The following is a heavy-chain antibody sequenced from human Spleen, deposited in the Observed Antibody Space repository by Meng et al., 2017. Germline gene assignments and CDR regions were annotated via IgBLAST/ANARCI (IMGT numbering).Heavy chain of an antibody. J-gene: IGHJ4*02. V-gene: IGHV1-2*06. CDR1: GYPFTAYY. D-gene: IGHD2-21*01. CDR3: VRDENISLGKLFGDY. CDR2: IIPNSGDT. Sequence: QGRLVRVWAQVKEPGASVKVSCKPSGYPFTAYYIHWVRQAPGQGLEWMGHIIPNSGDTLYAPKFQGRVSMTADTSIGTAYVELSGLRSDDTAIYYCVRDENISLGKLFGDYWGQGTLVTVSS.